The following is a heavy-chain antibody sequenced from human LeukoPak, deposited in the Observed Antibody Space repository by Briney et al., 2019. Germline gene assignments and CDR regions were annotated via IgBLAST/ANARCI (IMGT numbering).Heavy chain of an antibody. Sequence: PSQTLSLTCAVSGGSISSGGYSWSWIRQPPGKGLEWIGYIYHSGSTYYNPSLKSRVTISVDRSKNQFSLKLSSVTAADTAVYYCATYGDYTKNFIDYWGQGTLVTVSS. CDR3: ATYGDYTKNFIDY. J-gene: IGHJ4*02. CDR2: IYHSGST. D-gene: IGHD4-17*01. V-gene: IGHV4-30-2*01. CDR1: GGSISSGGYS.